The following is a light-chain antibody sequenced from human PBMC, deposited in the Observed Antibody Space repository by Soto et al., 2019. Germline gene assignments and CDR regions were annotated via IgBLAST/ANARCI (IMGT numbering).Light chain of an antibody. CDR3: CSYVGDHTLV. J-gene: IGLJ3*02. V-gene: IGLV2-23*02. CDR2: EVT. Sequence: QSALTQPASVSGSPGQSITISCSGTHNLVSWYQHVPGKGPRLIIYEVTERPSGVSSRFSGSKSVDKASLIISGLQAEDEAIYYCCSYVGDHTLVFGGGTKLTVL. CDR1: HNL.